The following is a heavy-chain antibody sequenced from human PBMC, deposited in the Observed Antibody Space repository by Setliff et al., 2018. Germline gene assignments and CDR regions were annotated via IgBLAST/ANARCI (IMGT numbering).Heavy chain of an antibody. D-gene: IGHD6-13*01. J-gene: IGHJ3*02. V-gene: IGHV1-2*02. CDR3: ARGGGSSSWYDAFDI. CDR1: GYTFTGYY. CDR2: INPNSGGT. Sequence: ALVKVSCKASGYTFTGYYVHWVRQAPGQGLERMGWINPNSGGTNYAQKFQGRVTMTRDTSISTAYMELSRLRSDDTAVYYCARGGGSSSWYDAFDIWGQGTMVTVSS.